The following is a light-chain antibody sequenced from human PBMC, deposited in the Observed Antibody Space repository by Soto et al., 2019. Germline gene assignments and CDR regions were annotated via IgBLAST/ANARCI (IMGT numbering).Light chain of an antibody. J-gene: IGKJ2*01. Sequence: DIQMTQSPSSVSASVGDRVSITCRASQGISNWLAWYQQKPGRAPKLLIYAASSLQSGVSSRFSGSGSGTDFTLTISSLQPEDFGVYYCMQTLQTPYTFGQGTKVDIK. CDR3: MQTLQTPYT. CDR1: QGISNW. CDR2: AAS. V-gene: IGKV1D-12*01.